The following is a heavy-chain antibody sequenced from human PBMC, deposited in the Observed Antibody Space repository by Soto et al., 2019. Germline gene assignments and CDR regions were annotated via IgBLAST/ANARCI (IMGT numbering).Heavy chain of an antibody. J-gene: IGHJ5*02. CDR1: GGSISSYH. D-gene: IGHD6-19*01. CDR3: ARVGVVGTVVGSWFDP. CDR2: IYTSGSP. Sequence: QVQLQESGPGLVKPSETLSLTCSVSGGSISSYHWIWIRQPAGKGLEWIGRIYTSGSPNYSPALRSRVTMSLDTSTNQLSLKLSSVTAAESAVYYCARVGVVGTVVGSWFDPWGQGTLVTVSS. V-gene: IGHV4-4*07.